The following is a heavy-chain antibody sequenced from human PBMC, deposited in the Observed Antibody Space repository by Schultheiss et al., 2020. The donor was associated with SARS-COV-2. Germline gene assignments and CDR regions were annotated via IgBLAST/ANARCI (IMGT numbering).Heavy chain of an antibody. CDR2: ISYDGSNK. D-gene: IGHD3-3*01. CDR3: ARDSYDFWSGYEGGMDV. J-gene: IGHJ6*02. Sequence: GESLKISCAASGFTFSNAWMSWVRQAPGKGLEWVAVISYDGSNKYYADSVKGRFTISRDNSKNTLYLQMNSLRAEDTAVYYCARDSYDFWSGYEGGMDVWGQGTTVTVSS. CDR1: GFTFSNAW. V-gene: IGHV3-30-3*01.